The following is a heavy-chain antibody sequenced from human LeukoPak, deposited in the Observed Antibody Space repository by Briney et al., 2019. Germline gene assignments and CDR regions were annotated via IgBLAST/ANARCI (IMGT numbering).Heavy chain of an antibody. D-gene: IGHD3-10*01. CDR1: IHPLKRWNDL. CDR3: ALSYGSGSYPDYYYYGMDV. J-gene: IGHJ6*02. Sequence: WETVTLICTVCIHPLKRWNDLCGRIRQPPGKGREWIGSIYYSGSTYYNPSLKSRANLSVDTSKNQFSLKLSSVTAADTAVYYCALSYGSGSYPDYYYYGMDVWGQGTTVTVSS. V-gene: IGHV4-39*01. CDR2: IYYSGST.